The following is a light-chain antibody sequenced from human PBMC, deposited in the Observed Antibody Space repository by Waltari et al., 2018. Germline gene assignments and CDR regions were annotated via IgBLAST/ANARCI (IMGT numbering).Light chain of an antibody. Sequence: AVLTQPSSLSASPGTSASLTCPLRSGINVGSYNIYWYQQKPGSPPQFLLRFNSDPDNQRGSGVPSRFSGSNDAAANAGLLLISGLQSEDEADYYCMIWHSSGYVFGTGTKVTVL. CDR1: SGINVGSYN. V-gene: IGLV5-45*02. J-gene: IGLJ1*01. CDR2: FNSDPDN. CDR3: MIWHSSGYV.